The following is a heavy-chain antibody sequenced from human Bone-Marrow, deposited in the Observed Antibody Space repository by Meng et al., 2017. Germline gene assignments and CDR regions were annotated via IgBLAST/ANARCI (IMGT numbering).Heavy chain of an antibody. CDR1: GFTFSSYA. J-gene: IGHJ3*02. D-gene: IGHD6-19*01. Sequence: LSLTCAASGFTFSSYAMSWVRQAPGKGLEWVSAISGSGGSTYYADSVKGRFTISRDNSKNTLYLQMNSLRAEDTAVYYCAKDRQVIAVAGDAFDIWGQGTMVTVSS. V-gene: IGHV3-23*01. CDR2: ISGSGGST. CDR3: AKDRQVIAVAGDAFDI.